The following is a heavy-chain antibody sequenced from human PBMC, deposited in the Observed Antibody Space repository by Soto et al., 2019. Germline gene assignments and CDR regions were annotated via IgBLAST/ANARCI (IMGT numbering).Heavy chain of an antibody. J-gene: IGHJ6*02. V-gene: IGHV4-39*07. Sequence: SETLSLTCTVSGGSISSSSYYWGWIRQPPGKGLEWIGSIFYSGSTYYNPSLKSRVTISVDTSKNQFSLKLSSVTAADTAVYYCARGIEGWYQGRYYYGMDVWGQGTTVTGSS. D-gene: IGHD6-19*01. CDR1: GGSISSSSYY. CDR2: IFYSGST. CDR3: ARGIEGWYQGRYYYGMDV.